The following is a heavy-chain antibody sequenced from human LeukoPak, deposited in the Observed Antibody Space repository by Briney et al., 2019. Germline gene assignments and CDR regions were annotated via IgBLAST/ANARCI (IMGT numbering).Heavy chain of an antibody. CDR3: ARAYSSSYLYDY. D-gene: IGHD6-6*01. Sequence: GGSLRLSCAASGFTFSSYGMHWVRQAPGKGLEWVAFIRYDGSNKYYADSVKGRFTISRDNSKNSLYLQMNSLRAEDTAVYYCARAYSSSYLYDYWGQGTLVTVSS. J-gene: IGHJ4*02. CDR1: GFTFSSYG. CDR2: IRYDGSNK. V-gene: IGHV3-30*02.